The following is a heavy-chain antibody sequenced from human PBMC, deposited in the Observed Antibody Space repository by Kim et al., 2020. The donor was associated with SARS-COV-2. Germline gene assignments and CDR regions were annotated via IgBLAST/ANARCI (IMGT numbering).Heavy chain of an antibody. CDR1: GGTFSSYA. CDR3: ARSAESGVRGYGYCSSTSCDGGFWDY. Sequence: SVKVSCKASGGTFSSYAISWVRQAPGQGLEWMGRIIPILGIANYAQKFQGRVTITADKSTSTAYMELSSLRSEDTAVYYCARSAESGVRGYGYCSSTSCDGGFWDYWGQGTLVTVSS. CDR2: IIPILGIA. D-gene: IGHD2-2*03. J-gene: IGHJ4*02. V-gene: IGHV1-69*04.